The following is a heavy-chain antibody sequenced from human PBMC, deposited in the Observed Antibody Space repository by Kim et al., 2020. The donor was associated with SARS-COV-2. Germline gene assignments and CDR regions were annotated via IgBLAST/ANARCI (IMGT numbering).Heavy chain of an antibody. V-gene: IGHV3-33*03. D-gene: IGHD6-13*01. Sequence: GGSLRLSCVASGFSFKTYGLHWVRQAPGKGLEWVAVIWNDGTDKYYAESVKGRFTISRDNSKNTLYLQMHSLRAEDTAVYYCTKGTGSSSWYISYWDQG. CDR2: IWNDGTDK. CDR1: GFSFKTYG. CDR3: TKGTGSSSWYISY. J-gene: IGHJ4*02.